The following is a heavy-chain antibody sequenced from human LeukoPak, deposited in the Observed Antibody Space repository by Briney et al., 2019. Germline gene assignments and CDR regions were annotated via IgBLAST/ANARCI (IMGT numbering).Heavy chain of an antibody. CDR3: AKDDTPNDSSVY. D-gene: IGHD3-22*01. CDR2: ISYDGSNK. J-gene: IGHJ4*02. CDR1: GFTFSSYG. Sequence: GRSLRLSCAASGFTFSSYGMHWVRQAPGKGLEWVAVISYDGSNKYYADSVKGRFTISRDNSKNTLYLQMNSLRAEDTAVYYCAKDDTPNDSSVYWGQGTLVTVSS. V-gene: IGHV3-30*18.